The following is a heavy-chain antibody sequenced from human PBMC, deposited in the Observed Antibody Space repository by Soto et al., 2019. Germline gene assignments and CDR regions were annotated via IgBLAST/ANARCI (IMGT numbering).Heavy chain of an antibody. CDR2: ISSDGNKK. J-gene: IGHJ1*01. CDR3: AKDQRGSNYGYFQY. Sequence: QVQLVESGGGVVQPGRSLRLSCAASGFTFNSYGMHWVRQAPGKGLEWVTLISSDGNKKYYADSVTGRFTISRDNSKNTLYLQMNSLRPEDTAVYYCAKDQRGSNYGYFQYWGQGTLVTASS. D-gene: IGHD4-4*01. V-gene: IGHV3-30*18. CDR1: GFTFNSYG.